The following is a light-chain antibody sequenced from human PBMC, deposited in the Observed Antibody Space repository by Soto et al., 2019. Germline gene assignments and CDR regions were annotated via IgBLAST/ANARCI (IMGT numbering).Light chain of an antibody. J-gene: IGKJ1*01. V-gene: IGKV3-15*01. CDR2: GAS. CDR3: QQYDKWPRT. CDR1: QSVSSN. Sequence: EIVMTQSQATLSVSPGERATLSCRASQSVSSNLAWYQQKPGQAPRLLIYGASTRATGIPARFSGSGSGTEFTLTISSLQSDDLAVYYCQQYDKWPRTFGQGTKVDI.